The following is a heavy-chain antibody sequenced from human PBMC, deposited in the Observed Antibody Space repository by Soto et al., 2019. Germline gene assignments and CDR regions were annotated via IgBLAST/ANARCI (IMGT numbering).Heavy chain of an antibody. Sequence: GASVKVSCKASGYTFTSYGISWVRQAPGQGLEWMGWISAYNGNTNYAQKLQGRVTMTTDTSTSTAYMELRSLRSDDTAVYYCARDLEEQFLLWRNGTNPDDYCSQGTLVPVSA. D-gene: IGHD3-16*02. J-gene: IGHJ4*02. CDR3: ARDLEEQFLLWRNGTNPDDY. CDR2: ISAYNGNT. V-gene: IGHV1-18*01. CDR1: GYTFTSYG.